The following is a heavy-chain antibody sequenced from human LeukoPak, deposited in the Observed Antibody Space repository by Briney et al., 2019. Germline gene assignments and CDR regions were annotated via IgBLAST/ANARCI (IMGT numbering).Heavy chain of an antibody. CDR2: IYYSGST. V-gene: IGHV4-59*01. CDR3: ARVDSSGPTDY. Sequence: SETLSLTCTVSGGSISSYYWSWIRQPPGKGLEWIGYIYYSGSTNYNPSLKSRVTISVDTSKNQFSLKLSSVTAADTAVYYCARVDSSGPTDYWGQGTLVTVSS. CDR1: GGSISSYY. D-gene: IGHD3-22*01. J-gene: IGHJ4*02.